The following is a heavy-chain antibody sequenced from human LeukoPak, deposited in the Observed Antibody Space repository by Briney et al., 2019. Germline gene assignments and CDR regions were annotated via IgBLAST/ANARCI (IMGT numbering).Heavy chain of an antibody. CDR1: GLTFNKYA. CDR2: ISSSGSTI. Sequence: GGSLTLSCAVSGLTFNKYAMNWVRQAPGKGLEWVSYISSSGSTIYYADSVKGRFTISRDTAKNSVFLQMNSLRAEDTAVYYCAREHLSGWYSSDYWGQGTLVTVSS. J-gene: IGHJ4*02. V-gene: IGHV3-48*01. D-gene: IGHD6-19*01. CDR3: AREHLSGWYSSDY.